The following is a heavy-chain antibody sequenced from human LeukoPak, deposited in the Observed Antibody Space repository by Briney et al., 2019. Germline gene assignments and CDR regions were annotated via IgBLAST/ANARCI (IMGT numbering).Heavy chain of an antibody. D-gene: IGHD1-26*01. CDR2: ISAYNGDT. CDR3: ARGHSESSLSFFDF. V-gene: IGHV1-18*01. CDR1: GYTFTTYG. Sequence: ASVNVSFMASGYTFTTYGFNWVRQAPGQGLEWMGWISAYNGDTQYAQKLQGRVTMTTDTSTRTAYLELRSLSSDDTAVYYCARGHSESSLSFFDFWGQGTLVTVSS. J-gene: IGHJ4*02.